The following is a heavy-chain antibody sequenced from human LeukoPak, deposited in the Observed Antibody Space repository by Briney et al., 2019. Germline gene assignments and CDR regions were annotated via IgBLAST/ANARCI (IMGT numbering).Heavy chain of an antibody. V-gene: IGHV3-7*01. CDR1: GFTLSYYW. D-gene: IGHD6-13*01. Sequence: PGGSLRLSCAASGFTLSYYWMSWVRQAPGKGLEWVANIKQDGSEKYYADSVKGRFTVSRDNAKNSLFLQMNSLRAEDTAVYYCASVFGGMPAAGNWGQGTLVTVSS. CDR3: ASVFGGMPAAGN. J-gene: IGHJ4*02. CDR2: IKQDGSEK.